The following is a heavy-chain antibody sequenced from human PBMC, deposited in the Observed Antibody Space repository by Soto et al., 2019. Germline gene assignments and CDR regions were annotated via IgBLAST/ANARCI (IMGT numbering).Heavy chain of an antibody. CDR3: ARVVGGYSYGMDV. V-gene: IGHV4-4*02. J-gene: IGHJ6*02. D-gene: IGHD2-2*01. CDR2: IYHSGST. Sequence: QVQLQESGPGLVKPSGTLSLTCAVSGGSISSSNWWSWVRQPPGKGLEWIGEIYHSGSTNYNPSLKSRVTISVDTSKNQFSLKLSSVTAADTAVYYCARVVGGYSYGMDVWGQGTTVTVSS. CDR1: GGSISSSNW.